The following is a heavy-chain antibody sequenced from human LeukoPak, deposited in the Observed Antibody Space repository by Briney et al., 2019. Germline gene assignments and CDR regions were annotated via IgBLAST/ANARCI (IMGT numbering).Heavy chain of an antibody. CDR3: ARESGYSYGTGFDY. V-gene: IGHV4-59*01. J-gene: IGHJ4*02. CDR1: GGSISSYY. Sequence: KPAETLSLTCTVSGGSISSYYWSWIRQPPGKGLEWIGYIYYSGSTNYNPSLKSRVTIPVDTSKNQFSLKLSSVTAADTAVYYCARESGYSYGTGFDYWGQGTLVTVSS. D-gene: IGHD5-18*01. CDR2: IYYSGST.